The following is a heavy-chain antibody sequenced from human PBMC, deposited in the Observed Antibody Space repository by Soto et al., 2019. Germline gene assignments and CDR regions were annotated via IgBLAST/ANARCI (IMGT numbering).Heavy chain of an antibody. CDR2: LDYSGST. D-gene: IGHD2-15*01. J-gene: IGHJ5*01. CDR3: ARGVRFCSGGSCWGGWFDS. V-gene: IGHV4-61*01. Sequence: PSETLSLTCTVSGGSVSNANNYCSWIRQPPGKGLEWIGYLDYSGSTNYNPSLKSRVTISVDTSMNQFSLKLTSMTAADTAVYYCARGVRFCSGGSCWGGWFDSWGQGTLVTVSS. CDR1: GGSVSNANNY.